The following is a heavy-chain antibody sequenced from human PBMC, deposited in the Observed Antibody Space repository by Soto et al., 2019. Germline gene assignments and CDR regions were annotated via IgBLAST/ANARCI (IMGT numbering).Heavy chain of an antibody. V-gene: IGHV4-30-4*01. CDR1: GGSISSGDYY. CDR3: ARDDGSNFFDY. J-gene: IGHJ4*02. Sequence: TSETLSLTCTVSGGSISSGDYYWSWIRQPPGKGLEWIGYIYYSGSTYYNPSLKSRVTISVDTSKNQFSLKLSSVTAADTAVYYCARDDGSNFFDYWGQGTLVTVSS. D-gene: IGHD1-1*01. CDR2: IYYSGST.